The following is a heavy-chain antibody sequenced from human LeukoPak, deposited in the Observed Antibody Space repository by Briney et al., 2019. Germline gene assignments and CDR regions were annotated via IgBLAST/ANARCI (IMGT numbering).Heavy chain of an antibody. CDR3: ARARYYDSSGYYYTYYFDY. CDR1: AGSISNSF. D-gene: IGHD3-22*01. J-gene: IGHJ4*02. V-gene: IGHV4-59*01. Sequence: PSETLSLTCTVSAGSISNSFWSWIRQPPGKGLEWIGYIYYSGSTNYNPSLKSRVTISVDTSKNQFSLKLSSVTAADTAVYYCARARYYDSSGYYYTYYFDYWGQGTLVTVSS. CDR2: IYYSGST.